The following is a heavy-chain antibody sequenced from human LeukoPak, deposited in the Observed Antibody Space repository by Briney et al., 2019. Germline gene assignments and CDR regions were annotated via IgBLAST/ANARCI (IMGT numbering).Heavy chain of an antibody. J-gene: IGHJ4*02. CDR1: GFTFSSYG. V-gene: IGHV3-33*06. Sequence: GRSLRLSCAASGFTFSSYGMHWVRQAPGKGLEWVALIWDDGSNNYYADSVKGRFTISRDNSKNTLYLQMNSLRAEDTAVCYCAKDHSTHYYGSGTYGPRGYSDYWGQGTLVTVSS. CDR3: AKDHSTHYYGSGTYGPRGYSDY. CDR2: IWDDGSNN. D-gene: IGHD3-10*01.